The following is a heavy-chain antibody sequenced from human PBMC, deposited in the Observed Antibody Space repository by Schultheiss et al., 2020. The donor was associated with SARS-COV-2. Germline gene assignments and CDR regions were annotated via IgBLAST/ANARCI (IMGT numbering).Heavy chain of an antibody. CDR2: IYYSGST. J-gene: IGHJ5*02. CDR3: ARDQIHWFDP. V-gene: IGHV4-34*09. CDR1: GGSFSGYY. Sequence: SETLSLTCAVYGGSFSGYYWSWIRQPPGKGLEWIGYIYYSGSTYYNPSLKSRVTISVDTSKNQFSLKLSSVTAADTAVYYCARDQIHWFDPWGQGTLVTVSS.